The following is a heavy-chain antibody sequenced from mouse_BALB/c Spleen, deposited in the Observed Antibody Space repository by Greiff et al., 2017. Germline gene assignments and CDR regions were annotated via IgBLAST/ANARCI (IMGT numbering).Heavy chain of an antibody. D-gene: IGHD2-4*01. CDR2: ISSGGSYT. Sequence: EVKLVESGGGLVKPGGSLKLSCAASGFTFSSYTMSWVRQTPEKRLEWVATISSGGSYTYYPDSVKGRFTISRDNAKNTLYLQMSSLKSEDTAMYYCTREGTMITTSFFDYWGQGTTLTVSS. J-gene: IGHJ2*01. CDR1: GFTFSSYT. V-gene: IGHV5-6-4*01. CDR3: TREGTMITTSFFDY.